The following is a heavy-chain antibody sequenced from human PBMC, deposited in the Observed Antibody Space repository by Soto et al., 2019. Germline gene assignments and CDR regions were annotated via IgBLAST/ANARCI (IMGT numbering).Heavy chain of an antibody. CDR1: GFPFSSYA. J-gene: IGHJ4*02. D-gene: IGHD6-13*01. V-gene: IGHV3-30-3*01. CDR2: ISYDGSNK. CDR3: ASQNTGIAAAGLDY. Sequence: GGSLRLSCASSGFPFSSYAMHWVRQAPGKGLEWVAVISYDGSNKYYADSVKGRFTISRDNSKNTLYLQMNSLRAEDTAVYYCASQNTGIAAAGLDYWGQGTLVTVSS.